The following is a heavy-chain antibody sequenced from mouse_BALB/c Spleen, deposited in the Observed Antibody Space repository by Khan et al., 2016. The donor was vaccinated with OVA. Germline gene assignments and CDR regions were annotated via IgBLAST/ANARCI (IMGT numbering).Heavy chain of an antibody. Sequence: EVELVESGGGLVKPGGSLKLSCAPSGFAFSSCDMSWVRQTPEKRLEWVATISGTGIYTYYPDSVKGRFTISRDNARNTLYLQMSSLRSEDTALYYCARPSYYGNPWFTYWGQGTLVTVSA. V-gene: IGHV5-9*02. CDR2: ISGTGIYT. D-gene: IGHD2-10*01. CDR3: ARPSYYGNPWFTY. CDR1: GFAFSSCD. J-gene: IGHJ3*01.